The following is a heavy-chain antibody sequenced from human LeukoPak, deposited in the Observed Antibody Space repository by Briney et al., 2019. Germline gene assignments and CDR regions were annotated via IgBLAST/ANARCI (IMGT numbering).Heavy chain of an antibody. D-gene: IGHD4-17*01. CDR3: ARAGFLRVTTRPLDY. CDR2: IKQDGSEK. CDR1: GFTFSSYW. V-gene: IGHV3-7*01. Sequence: GGSLRLSCAASGFTFSSYWMSWVRQAPGKGLEWVANIKQDGSEKYYVDSVKGRFTISRDNAKNSLYLQMNSLRAEDTAVYYCARAGFLRVTTRPLDYWGQGTLVTVSS. J-gene: IGHJ4*02.